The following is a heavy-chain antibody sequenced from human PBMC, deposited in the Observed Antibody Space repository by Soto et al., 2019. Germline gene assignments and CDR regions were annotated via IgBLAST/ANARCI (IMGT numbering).Heavy chain of an antibody. D-gene: IGHD3-22*01. V-gene: IGHV3-30*18. CDR1: GFTFSSYG. J-gene: IGHJ4*02. Sequence: GGSLRLSCAASGFTFSSYGMHWVRQAPGKGLEWVAVISYDGSNKYYADSVKGRFTISRDNSKNTLYLQMNSLRAEDTDMYYCAKDGPHLYYYHSSGYYYFDYWGQGTLVTVSS. CDR2: ISYDGSNK. CDR3: AKDGPHLYYYHSSGYYYFDY.